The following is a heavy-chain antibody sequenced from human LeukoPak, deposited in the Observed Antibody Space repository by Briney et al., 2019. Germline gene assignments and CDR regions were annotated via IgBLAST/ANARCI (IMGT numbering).Heavy chain of an antibody. J-gene: IGHJ4*02. Sequence: SETLSLTCTVSGYSISSGYYWGWIRQPPGKGLECIGSVYYSGNTYYNPSLKSRVTISVDTSKNQFSLKLSSVTAADTAVYYCARGEDYYDSSGYYGGFDYWGQGTLVTVSS. CDR2: VYYSGNT. CDR1: GYSISSGYY. CDR3: ARGEDYYDSSGYYGGFDY. D-gene: IGHD3-22*01. V-gene: IGHV4-38-2*02.